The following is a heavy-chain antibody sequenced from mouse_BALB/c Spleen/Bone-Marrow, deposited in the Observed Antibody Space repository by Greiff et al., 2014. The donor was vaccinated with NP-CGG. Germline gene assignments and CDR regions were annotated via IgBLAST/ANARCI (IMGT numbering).Heavy chain of an antibody. Sequence: VQLQQPGAELVRPGASVKISCKAFGYTFTNHHINWVKQRPGQGLDWIGYINPYNDYTRYNQRFKGKATLTVDKSSSTAYMEQSSLPSEAFEVYYGERLKEFGERNAMATGGKGPSAPVS. V-gene: IGHV1S45*01. CDR3: ERLKEFGERNAMAT. CDR2: INPYNDYT. CDR1: GYTFTNHH. J-gene: IGHJ4*01.